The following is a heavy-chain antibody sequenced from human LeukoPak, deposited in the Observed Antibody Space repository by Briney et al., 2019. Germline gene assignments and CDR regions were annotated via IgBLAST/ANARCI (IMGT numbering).Heavy chain of an antibody. CDR3: AKDNSGSYSWDFYYYYYGMDV. V-gene: IGHV3-23*01. Sequence: PGGSLRLSCAASGFTFSSCAMSWVRQAPGKGLEWVSAISGSGGSTYYADSVKGRFTISRDNSKNTLYLQMNSLRAEDTAVYYCAKDNSGSYSWDFYYYYYGMDVWGQGTTVTVSS. CDR1: GFTFSSCA. D-gene: IGHD1-26*01. J-gene: IGHJ6*02. CDR2: ISGSGGST.